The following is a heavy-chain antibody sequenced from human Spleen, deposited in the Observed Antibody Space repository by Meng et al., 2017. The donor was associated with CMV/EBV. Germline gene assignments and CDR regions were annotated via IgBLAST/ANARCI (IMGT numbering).Heavy chain of an antibody. CDR3: ARVGAYCGGDCYHPR. CDR2: IYHGGST. V-gene: IGHV4-4*02. J-gene: IGHJ4*02. D-gene: IGHD2-21*02. CDR1: GGALGSSNW. Sequence: GLLQVPGPRLVRPSGTLSLTYAVSGGALGSSNWWSWFRQPPGKGLEWIGEIYHGGSTNYNPSHKSRVTISVDESKNQSSMRLSSVTAADTAVYYCARVGAYCGGDCYHPRWGQGTLVTVSS.